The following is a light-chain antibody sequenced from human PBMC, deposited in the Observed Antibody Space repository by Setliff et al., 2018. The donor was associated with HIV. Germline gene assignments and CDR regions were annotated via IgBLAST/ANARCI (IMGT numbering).Light chain of an antibody. CDR3: QSYDSSLSGSEV. V-gene: IGLV1-40*01. J-gene: IGLJ2*01. CDR1: SSNIGAGYD. Sequence: SVLTQAPSVSGAPGQRVTISCTGGSSNIGAGYDVHWYQQLPGTAPKLLIYGNNNRPSGVPDRFSGSKSATSASLAITGLQAEDEADYYCQSYDSSLSGSEVFGGGTKVTVL. CDR2: GNN.